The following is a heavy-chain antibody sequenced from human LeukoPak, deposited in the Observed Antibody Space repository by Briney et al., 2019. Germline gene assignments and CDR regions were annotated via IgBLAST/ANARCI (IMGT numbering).Heavy chain of an antibody. CDR2: ISWNSGSI. V-gene: IGHV3-9*01. CDR1: GFTFDDYA. J-gene: IGHJ4*02. CDR3: AKGNYYYGSGSYNPLDYFDY. Sequence: PGGSLRLSCAASGFTFDDYAMHWVRQAPGKGLEWVSGISWNSGSIGYADSVKGRFTISRDNAKNSLYLQMNSLRAEDTALYYCAKGNYYYGSGSYNPLDYFDYWGQGTLVTVSS. D-gene: IGHD3-10*01.